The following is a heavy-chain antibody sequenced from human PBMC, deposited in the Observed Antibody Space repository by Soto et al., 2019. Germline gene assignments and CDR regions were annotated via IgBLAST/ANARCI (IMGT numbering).Heavy chain of an antibody. CDR3: ARGGYDGELHYYGMDV. D-gene: IGHD5-12*01. CDR1: GYTFTGYY. V-gene: IGHV1-2*04. CDR2: INPNSGGT. Sequence: QVQLVQSGAEVKKPGASVKVSCKASGYTFTGYYMHWVRQAPGQVLEWMGWINPNSGGTNYAQKFRGWVTMTRDTSISTAYMELSRLRSDDTAVYYCARGGYDGELHYYGMDVWGQGTTVTVSS. J-gene: IGHJ6*02.